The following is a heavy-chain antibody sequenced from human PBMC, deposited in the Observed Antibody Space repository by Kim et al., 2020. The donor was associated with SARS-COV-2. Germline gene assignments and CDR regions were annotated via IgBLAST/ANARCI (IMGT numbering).Heavy chain of an antibody. D-gene: IGHD6-19*01. V-gene: IGHV1-3*01. CDR3: ATGTLAVAGAGY. J-gene: IGHJ4*02. Sequence: KYSQKFQGRVTFTRDTSASTAYMELSSLRSEDTAVYYCATGTLAVAGAGYWGQGTLVTVSS.